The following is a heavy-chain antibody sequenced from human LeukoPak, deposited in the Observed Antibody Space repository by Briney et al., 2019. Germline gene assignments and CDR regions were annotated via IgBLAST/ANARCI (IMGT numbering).Heavy chain of an antibody. Sequence: GGSLRLSCAASGFTFSSQAMSWGRQAPLYGLERGSAIRDSVGVRYCADSANDRVTIPRKNFKKTQDLEMNSLRAEDTAVYYCAKLGVAYQLLSGLGYYYYMDVWGKGTTVTVSS. CDR2: IRDSVGVR. CDR3: AKLGVAYQLLSGLGYYYYMDV. CDR1: GFTFSSQA. V-gene: IGHV3-23*01. D-gene: IGHD2-2*01. J-gene: IGHJ6*03.